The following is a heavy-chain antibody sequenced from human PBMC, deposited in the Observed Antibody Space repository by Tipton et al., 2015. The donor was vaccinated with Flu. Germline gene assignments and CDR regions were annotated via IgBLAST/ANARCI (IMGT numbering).Heavy chain of an antibody. J-gene: IGHJ4*02. D-gene: IGHD5/OR15-5a*01. V-gene: IGHV3-23*01. Sequence: SLRLSCAASGFTFSIYAMSWVRQAPGKRLEWISAISGGGGGTYYADSVKGRFTISRDNSKNTLYLHMNSLRAEDTAIYYCAKVIPEIVSGLDYWGQGTLETVSS. CDR3: AKVIPEIVSGLDY. CDR1: GFTFSIYA. CDR2: ISGGGGGT.